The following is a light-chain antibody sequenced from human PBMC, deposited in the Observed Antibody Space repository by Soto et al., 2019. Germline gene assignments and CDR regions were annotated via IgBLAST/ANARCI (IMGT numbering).Light chain of an antibody. Sequence: QSALTQPPSASGSPGQSVTISCTGTSSDVGGYNYVSWYQQHPGKAPKHMISEVSKRPSGVPDRFSGSKSGNTASLTVSGLQAEDEDDYYCSSFAGNNNLVFGGGTKLTVL. V-gene: IGLV2-8*01. CDR2: EVS. J-gene: IGLJ2*01. CDR3: SSFAGNNNLV. CDR1: SSDVGGYNY.